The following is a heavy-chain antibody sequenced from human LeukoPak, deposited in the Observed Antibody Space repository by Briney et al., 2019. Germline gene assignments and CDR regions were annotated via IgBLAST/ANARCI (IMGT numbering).Heavy chain of an antibody. CDR3: AKDLDDSSGFYSYHH. D-gene: IGHD3-22*01. J-gene: IGHJ1*01. V-gene: IGHV3-23*01. Sequence: PGGSLRLSCAAPGFTFSSYAMSWARQAPGKGLEWVSTISGSGDGTYYADSVKGRFTISRDNSKNTVYLQMNSLRADDTAVYYCAKDLDDSSGFYSYHHWGLGTLVTVSS. CDR2: ISGSGDGT. CDR1: GFTFSSYA.